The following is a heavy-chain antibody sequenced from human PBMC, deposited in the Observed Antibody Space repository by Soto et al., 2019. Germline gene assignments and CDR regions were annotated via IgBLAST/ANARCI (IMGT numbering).Heavy chain of an antibody. J-gene: IGHJ4*02. CDR3: ARERRVVGGYSSSWYDYFDS. CDR2: VNQRGSA. CDR1: GGSFSTYF. V-gene: IGHV4-34*02. Sequence: QVQLQQWGAGLLKPSETLSLTCSVYGGSFSTYFWTWMRQPPGKGLEWIGEVNQRGSANYNPSLESRVTISVDTSKKQFPLRLSSVTAADTAVYYCARERRVVGGYSSSWYDYFDSWGQGTLVTVSS. D-gene: IGHD6-13*01.